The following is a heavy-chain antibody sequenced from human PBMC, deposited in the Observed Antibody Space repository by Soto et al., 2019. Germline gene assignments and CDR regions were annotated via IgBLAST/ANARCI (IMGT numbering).Heavy chain of an antibody. V-gene: IGHV3-15*01. D-gene: IGHD4-17*01. J-gene: IGHJ3*02. CDR1: GFTFSNAW. CDR3: TTAGGTTVTADAFDI. CDR2: IKSKTDGGTT. Sequence: GGSLRLSCAASGFTFSNAWMSWVRQAPGKGLEWVGRIKSKTDGGTTDYAAPVKGRFTISRDDSKNTLNLQMNSLKTEDTAVYYCTTAGGTTVTADAFDIWGQGTMVTVSS.